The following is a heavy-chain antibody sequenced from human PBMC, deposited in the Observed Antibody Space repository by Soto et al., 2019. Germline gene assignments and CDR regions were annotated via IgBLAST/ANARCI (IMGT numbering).Heavy chain of an antibody. CDR2: LHYTGST. D-gene: IGHD3-22*01. CDR3: ARGGVDYYDSSGYYFSPYYFDY. Sequence: SETLSLTCSVSGGSITSYYWSWLRQPPGKGLEWIGYLHYTGSTSYNPSLKSRVTISVDRSKNQFSLKLSSVTAADTAVYYCARGGVDYYDSSGYYFSPYYFDYWGQGTLVTVSS. V-gene: IGHV4-59*12. J-gene: IGHJ4*02. CDR1: GGSITSYY.